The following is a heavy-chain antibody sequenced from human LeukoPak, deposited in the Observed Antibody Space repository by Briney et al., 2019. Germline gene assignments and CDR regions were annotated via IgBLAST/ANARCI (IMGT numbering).Heavy chain of an antibody. Sequence: ASVKVSYKASGGTFSSYAISWVRQAPGQGLEWMGGIIPIFGTANYAQKFQGRVTITTDESTSTAYMELSSLRSEDTAVYYCARVPAAASYYYYYMDVWGKGTTVTVSS. D-gene: IGHD2-2*01. CDR2: IIPIFGTA. CDR3: ARVPAAASYYYYYMDV. CDR1: GGTFSSYA. J-gene: IGHJ6*03. V-gene: IGHV1-69*05.